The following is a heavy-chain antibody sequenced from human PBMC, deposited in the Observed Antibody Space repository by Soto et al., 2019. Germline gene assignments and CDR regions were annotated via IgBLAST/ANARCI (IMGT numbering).Heavy chain of an antibody. D-gene: IGHD6-19*01. J-gene: IGHJ1*01. V-gene: IGHV4-31*03. CDR2: IYYSGST. CDR1: GGSISSGGYY. Sequence: PSETLSLTCTVSGGSISSGGYYWSWIRQHPGKGLEWIGYIYYSGSTYYNPSLKSRVTISVDTSKNQFSLKLSSVTAADTAVYYCARDRGSSGWGFEYFQHWGQGTLVTVSS. CDR3: ARDRGSSGWGFEYFQH.